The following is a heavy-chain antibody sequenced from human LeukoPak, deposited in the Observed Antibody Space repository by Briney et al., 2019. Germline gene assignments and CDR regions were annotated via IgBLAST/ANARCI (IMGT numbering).Heavy chain of an antibody. CDR3: ASPAMAFIDQGRYNYYHYMDV. J-gene: IGHJ6*03. D-gene: IGHD5-18*01. CDR2: IYHSGST. V-gene: IGHV4-38-2*02. Sequence: PSETLSLTCTVSGYSISSGYYWGWIRQPPGKGLEWIGTIYHSGSTYYNPSLKSRATISVDTSKNQLSLKLSSVTAADTAVYYCASPAMAFIDQGRYNYYHYMDVWGKGTTVTVSS. CDR1: GYSISSGYY.